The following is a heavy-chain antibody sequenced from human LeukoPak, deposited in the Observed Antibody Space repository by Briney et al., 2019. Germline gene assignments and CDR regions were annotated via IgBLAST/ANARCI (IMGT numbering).Heavy chain of an antibody. J-gene: IGHJ4*02. CDR2: ISDTGDST. V-gene: IGHV3-23*01. Sequence: PGGSLRLSCAASGFTFSKYGMTWVRQAPGKGLEWVSTISDTGDSTYYADSVKGRFTISRDNSENTLYLQMNGLRAEGTAIYFCATGAYCDHWGQGTLVTVSS. CDR3: ATGAYCDH. CDR1: GFTFSKYG.